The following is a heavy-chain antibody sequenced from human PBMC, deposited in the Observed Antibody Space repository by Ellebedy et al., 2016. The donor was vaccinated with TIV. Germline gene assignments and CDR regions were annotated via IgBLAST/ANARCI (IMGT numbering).Heavy chain of an antibody. CDR1: GLSLSEHH. D-gene: IGHD3-16*01. CDR3: ACSIPGNMLNQ. Sequence: GESLKISCVASGLSLSEHHIDWVRQAPGKGLEWVGRVRNEPSSYTPEFAASVKGRVTISRDVSKNSVFLQMRSLETEDTAVYYCACSIPGNMLNQWGQGTPVTVSS. V-gene: IGHV3-72*01. CDR2: VRNEPSSYTP. J-gene: IGHJ4*02.